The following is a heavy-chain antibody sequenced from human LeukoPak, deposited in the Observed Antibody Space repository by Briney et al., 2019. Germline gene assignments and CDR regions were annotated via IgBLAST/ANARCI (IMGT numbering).Heavy chain of an antibody. CDR1: GYSFTSYW. Sequence: GESLRISCKGSGYSFTSYWINWVRQMPGKGLEWMGRIDPSDSYTNYSPSFQGHVTISADKSISTAYLQWSSLKASDTAMYYCARHADYGDYERDWFDPWGQGTLVTVSS. J-gene: IGHJ5*02. CDR2: IDPSDSYT. V-gene: IGHV5-10-1*01. CDR3: ARHADYGDYERDWFDP. D-gene: IGHD4-17*01.